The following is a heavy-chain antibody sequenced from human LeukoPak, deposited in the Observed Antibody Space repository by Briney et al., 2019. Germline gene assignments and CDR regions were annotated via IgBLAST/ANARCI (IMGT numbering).Heavy chain of an antibody. CDR1: GYTFTGYY. CDR3: ARIAYDFWSGLRNRYFDY. CDR2: INPNSGGT. Sequence: ASVKVSCKASGYTFTGYYMHWVRQAPGQGLEWMGWINPNSGGTNYAQKFQGRVTMTRGTSISTAYMELSRLRSDDTAVYYCARIAYDFWSGLRNRYFDYWGQGTLVTVSS. J-gene: IGHJ4*02. D-gene: IGHD3-3*01. V-gene: IGHV1-2*02.